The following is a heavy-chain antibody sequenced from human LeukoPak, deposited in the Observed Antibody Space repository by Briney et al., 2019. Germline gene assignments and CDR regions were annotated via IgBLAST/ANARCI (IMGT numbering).Heavy chain of an antibody. CDR3: ARTLGYCSGGNCFYWFDP. CDR2: IYYSGST. J-gene: IGHJ5*02. D-gene: IGHD2-15*01. Sequence: SETLSLTCTVSGGSISSSSYYWGWIRQPPGKGLEWIGSIYYSGSTYYNPSLKSRVTISVDTSRKQFSLKLSSVTAVDTAVYYCARTLGYCSGGNCFYWFDPWGQGTLVTVSS. CDR1: GGSISSSSYY. V-gene: IGHV4-39*07.